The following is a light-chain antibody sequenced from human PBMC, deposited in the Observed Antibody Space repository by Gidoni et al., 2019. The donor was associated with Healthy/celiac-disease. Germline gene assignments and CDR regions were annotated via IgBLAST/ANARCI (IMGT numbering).Light chain of an antibody. Sequence: AIRITQSPFSLSASVGDRVTITCWASQRISSYLAWSQQTPAKAPKLFIYYASSLQSGLPSRCSGSGSGTDYTLTISSLQPEDFATYYCQQYYSTPFGGGTKVEIK. CDR3: QQYYSTP. V-gene: IGKV1D-43*01. CDR2: YAS. CDR1: QRISSY. J-gene: IGKJ4*01.